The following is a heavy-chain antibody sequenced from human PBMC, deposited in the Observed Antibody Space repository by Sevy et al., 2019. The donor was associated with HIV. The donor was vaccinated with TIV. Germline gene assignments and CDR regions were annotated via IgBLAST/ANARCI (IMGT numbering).Heavy chain of an antibody. CDR2: ISASTGKK. CDR1: GYTFTSYG. Sequence: ASVKVSCQGVGYTFTSYGISWVRQAPGQGLEWMGWISASTGKKYSSQNLQGRVTLTTDTSTTTAYVELRSLRFDDTAVYYCARTSVGFSDYYCMDVWGKGTTVTVSS. CDR3: ARTSVGFSDYYCMDV. J-gene: IGHJ6*03. V-gene: IGHV1-18*04. D-gene: IGHD2-2*01.